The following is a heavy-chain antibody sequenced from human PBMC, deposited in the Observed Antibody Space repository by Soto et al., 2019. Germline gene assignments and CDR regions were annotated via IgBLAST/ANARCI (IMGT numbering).Heavy chain of an antibody. CDR2: IYYSGRT. CDR3: ARGYCSSTSCYIWDNWFDP. J-gene: IGHJ5*02. D-gene: IGHD2-2*02. CDR1: GGSISSYY. V-gene: IGHV4-59*01. Sequence: SETLSLTCTVSGGSISSYYWSLIRQPPGKGLEWIGYIYYSGRTNYNPSLKSRVTISVDTSKNQFSLKLSSVTAADTAVYYCARGYCSSTSCYIWDNWFDPWGHGTLVTVSS.